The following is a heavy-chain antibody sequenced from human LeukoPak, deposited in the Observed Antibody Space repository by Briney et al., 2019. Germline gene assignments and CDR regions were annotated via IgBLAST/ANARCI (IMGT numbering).Heavy chain of an antibody. V-gene: IGHV1-18*01. J-gene: IGHJ4*02. Sequence: ASVKVSCKASGYTFTSYGISWVRQAPGQGLEWMGWISAYNGNTNYAQKLQGRVTMTTDTSTSTAYMELRSLRSDDTAVYYCARDGITMIVVARMQGDYWGQGTLVTVSS. CDR1: GYTFTSYG. D-gene: IGHD3-22*01. CDR2: ISAYNGNT. CDR3: ARDGITMIVVARMQGDY.